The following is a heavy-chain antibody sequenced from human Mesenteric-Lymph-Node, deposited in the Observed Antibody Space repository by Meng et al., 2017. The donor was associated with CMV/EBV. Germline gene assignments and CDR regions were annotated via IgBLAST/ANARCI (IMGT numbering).Heavy chain of an antibody. CDR3: AEYSYDSSNFPHSFDI. CDR2: IYYSGST. CDR1: GGSISSSSYY. D-gene: IGHD3-22*01. V-gene: IGHV4-39*07. Sequence: SETLSLTCTVSGGSISSSSYYWGWIRQPPGKGLEWIGSIYYSGSTHYNPSLKSRLTIAVDRSKNQFSLKLSSVTAADAAVYYCAEYSYDSSNFPHSFDIWGQGTMVTVSS. J-gene: IGHJ3*02.